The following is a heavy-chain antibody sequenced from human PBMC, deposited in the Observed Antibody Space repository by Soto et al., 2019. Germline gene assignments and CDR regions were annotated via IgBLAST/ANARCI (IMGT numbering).Heavy chain of an antibody. D-gene: IGHD3-22*01. CDR3: ARVGPKVYYYDSSGYWAPFDY. V-gene: IGHV1-69*13. CDR2: IIPIFGTA. CDR1: GGTFSSYA. J-gene: IGHJ4*02. Sequence: SVEVSCKXSGGTFSSYAISWVRQAPGQGLEWMGGIIPIFGTANYAQKFQGRVTITADESTSTAYMELSSLRSEDTAVYYCARVGPKVYYYDSSGYWAPFDYWGQGTLVTVSS.